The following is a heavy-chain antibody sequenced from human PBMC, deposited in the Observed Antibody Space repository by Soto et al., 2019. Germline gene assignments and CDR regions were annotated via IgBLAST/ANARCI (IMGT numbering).Heavy chain of an antibody. CDR1: GGSISSYF. V-gene: IGHV4-59*01. D-gene: IGHD6-13*01. Sequence: QVQLQESGPGLLKPSETLSLTCTVSGGSISSYFYIWVRQPPGKGLEWIGSVYYTGTTDYNPSLKSRVTISVDTSKTQFSLNLRSVTAAVTAVYYCARDLAAVPRAFDYWGRGTLVTVSS. CDR2: VYYTGTT. CDR3: ARDLAAVPRAFDY. J-gene: IGHJ4*02.